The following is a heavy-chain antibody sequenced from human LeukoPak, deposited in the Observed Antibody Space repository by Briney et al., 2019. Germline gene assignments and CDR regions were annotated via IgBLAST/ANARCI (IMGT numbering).Heavy chain of an antibody. D-gene: IGHD2-2*02. CDR2: IYYSGST. CDR3: ARELVVPAAIGWFDP. CDR1: GGSISSYY. V-gene: IGHV4-59*08. J-gene: IGHJ5*02. Sequence: PSETLSLTCTVSGGSISSYYWSWIRQPPGKGLEWIGYIYYSGSTNYNPSLKSRVTISVDTSKNQFSLKLSSVTAADTAVYYCARELVVPAAIGWFDPWGQGTLVTVSS.